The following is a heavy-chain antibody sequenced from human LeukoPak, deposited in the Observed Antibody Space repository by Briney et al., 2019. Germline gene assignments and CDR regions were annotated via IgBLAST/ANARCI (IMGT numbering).Heavy chain of an antibody. Sequence: SETLSLTCAVYGGSFSGYYWSWILHPPGKGLEWIGEINHSGSTNYNPSLKSRVTISIDTSKNQFSLKLSSVTAADTAVYYCARRATPFDYWGQGTLVTVSS. V-gene: IGHV4-34*01. CDR2: INHSGST. D-gene: IGHD2-15*01. CDR1: GGSFSGYY. CDR3: ARRATPFDY. J-gene: IGHJ4*02.